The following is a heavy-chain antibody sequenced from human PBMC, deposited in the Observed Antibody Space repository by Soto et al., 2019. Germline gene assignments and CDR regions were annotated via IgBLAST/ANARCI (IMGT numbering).Heavy chain of an antibody. J-gene: IGHJ2*01. Sequence: QVQLVESGGGVVQPGRSLRLSCAASGFSFSSYGMHWVRQAPGKGLEWVTVVGHDGSAKEYADSVKGRFTISRDNSKNTLYRQMGSLSAEDTAVYYCAKEFLPIPMVYWYFDLWGRGTLVTVSS. CDR2: VGHDGSAK. V-gene: IGHV3-30*18. D-gene: IGHD3-10*01. CDR3: AKEFLPIPMVYWYFDL. CDR1: GFSFSSYG.